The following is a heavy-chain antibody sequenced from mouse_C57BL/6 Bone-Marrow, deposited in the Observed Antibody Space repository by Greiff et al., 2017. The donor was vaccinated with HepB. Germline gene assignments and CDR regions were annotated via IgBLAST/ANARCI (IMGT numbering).Heavy chain of an antibody. D-gene: IGHD1-1*01. Sequence: VQLKQSGAELVKPGASVKLSCTASGFNIKDYYMHWVKQRTEQGLEWIGRIDPEDGETKYAPKFPGKATITADTSSNTAYLQLSSLTSEDTAVYYCATTVYYFDYWGQGTTLTVSS. J-gene: IGHJ2*01. CDR1: GFNIKDYY. V-gene: IGHV14-2*01. CDR2: IDPEDGET. CDR3: ATTVYYFDY.